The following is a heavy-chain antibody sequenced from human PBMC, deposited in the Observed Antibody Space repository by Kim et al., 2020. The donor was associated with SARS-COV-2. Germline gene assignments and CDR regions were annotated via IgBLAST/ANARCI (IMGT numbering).Heavy chain of an antibody. J-gene: IGHJ4*02. CDR1: GGSITSSSYR. CDR2: VSYSGST. Sequence: SETLSPTCTVSGGSITSSSYRWGWIRQPPGRGLEWIGYVSYSGSTYYNPSLKSRLTISVDRSKSQFFLNLTSVTAADTALYFCTRSNVRPFDDWGQGALVTVSS. V-gene: IGHV4-39*01. CDR3: TRSNVRPFDD.